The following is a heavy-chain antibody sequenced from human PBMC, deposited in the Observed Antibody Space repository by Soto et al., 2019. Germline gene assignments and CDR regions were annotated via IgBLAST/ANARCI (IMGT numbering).Heavy chain of an antibody. Sequence: PGASLKISWKGSGYSFTSYWIGWVSQMPGKDLEWMGIIYPGDSDTRYSPSFQGQVTISADKSISTAYLQWSSLKASDTAMYYCASNRGVIMPYYYYGMDVWAQGTTVNVSS. CDR1: GYSFTSYW. J-gene: IGHJ6*02. V-gene: IGHV5-51*01. CDR3: ASNRGVIMPYYYYGMDV. D-gene: IGHD3-10*01. CDR2: IYPGDSDT.